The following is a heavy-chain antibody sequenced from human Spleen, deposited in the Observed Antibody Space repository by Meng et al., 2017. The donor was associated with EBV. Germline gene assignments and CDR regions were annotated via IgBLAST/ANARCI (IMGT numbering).Heavy chain of an antibody. J-gene: IGHJ5*02. Sequence: QVKTTESVPGLMNPSRTLSLPCAVFGYSIVSYNVWIWVRKSPGMGLEWIGEMYHSGTTNYNPSLKSRVTLSVDKSKNQFSLKLSSVTAADTAVYYCASRGDGIFSNYDWFDLWGQGTLVTVSS. CDR1: GYSIVSYNV. CDR2: MYHSGTT. D-gene: IGHD3-22*01. V-gene: IGHV4-4*02. CDR3: ASRGDGIFSNYDWFDL.